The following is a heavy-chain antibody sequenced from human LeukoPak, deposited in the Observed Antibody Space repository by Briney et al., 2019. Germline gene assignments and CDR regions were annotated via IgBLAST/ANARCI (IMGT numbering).Heavy chain of an antibody. CDR3: AREGLSASTWHICDY. V-gene: IGHV1-2*02. D-gene: IGHD6-13*01. CDR1: GYTFTGYY. CDR2: INPDSGDT. J-gene: IGHJ4*02. Sequence: ASVNVSCKASGYTFTGYYIHWVRQAPGQGLEWMGWINPDSGDTNYAQKFQARVTMTRDTSTTTANMELTSLRSDDTAVYYCAREGLSASTWHICDYWGQGTLVTVSS.